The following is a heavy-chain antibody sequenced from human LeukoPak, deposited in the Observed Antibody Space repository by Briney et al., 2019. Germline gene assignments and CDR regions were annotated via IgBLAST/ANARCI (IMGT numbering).Heavy chain of an antibody. CDR2: ISSSSSYI. Sequence: GGSLRLSCAASGFTFSTYSMNWVRQAPGKGLEWVSFISSSSSYIYYADSVKGRFTISRDNAKNSLYLQVNSLRVEDTAVYFCARKSCSSGTCSLDYWGQGTLVTVSS. D-gene: IGHD2-15*01. CDR1: GFTFSTYS. J-gene: IGHJ4*02. V-gene: IGHV3-21*01. CDR3: ARKSCSSGTCSLDY.